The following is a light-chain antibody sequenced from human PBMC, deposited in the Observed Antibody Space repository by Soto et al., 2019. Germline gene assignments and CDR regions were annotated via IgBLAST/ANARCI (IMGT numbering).Light chain of an antibody. V-gene: IGKV3-20*01. J-gene: IGKJ1*01. CDR2: GAS. Sequence: EIVLTQSPGTLSLSPGERATLSCRASQSVSSSYLAWYQQKPGQAPRLLIYGASSRATGIPDRFICSGSGTAFSLTISSLEPEEFAVYYCQQYGSSQSFGQGTKVDIK. CDR1: QSVSSSY. CDR3: QQYGSSQS.